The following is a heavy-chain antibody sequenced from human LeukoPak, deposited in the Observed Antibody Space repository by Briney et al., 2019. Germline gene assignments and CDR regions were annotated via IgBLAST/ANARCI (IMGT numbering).Heavy chain of an antibody. D-gene: IGHD3-22*01. CDR1: GGTFSSYA. V-gene: IGHV1-69*04. CDR2: IIPILGIA. CDR3: ARGGGYLFYYYGMDV. J-gene: IGHJ6*02. Sequence: GSSVKVSCKASGGTFSSYAISWVRQAPGQGLGWMGRIIPILGIANYAQKFQGRVTITADKSTSTAYMELSSLRSEDTAVYYCARGGGYLFYYYGMDVWGQGTTVTVSS.